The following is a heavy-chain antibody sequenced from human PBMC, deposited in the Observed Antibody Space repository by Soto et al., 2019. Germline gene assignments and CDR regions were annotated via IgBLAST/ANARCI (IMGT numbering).Heavy chain of an antibody. J-gene: IGHJ6*02. Sequence: EVQLVQSGAEVKKPGESLRISCKGSGYSFTRYWISWVRQMPGKGLEWMGRIDPSDSYTNYSPSFQGHVTISADKSISTAYRQWSSLKASDTAMYYCARTSMQSRGYSYGHGGMDVWGQGTTVTVSS. CDR3: ARTSMQSRGYSYGHGGMDV. D-gene: IGHD5-18*01. CDR2: IDPSDSYT. V-gene: IGHV5-10-1*01. CDR1: GYSFTRYW.